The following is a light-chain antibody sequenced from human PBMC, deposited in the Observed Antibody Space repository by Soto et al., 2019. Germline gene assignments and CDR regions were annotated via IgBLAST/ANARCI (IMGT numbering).Light chain of an antibody. J-gene: IGKJ5*01. CDR3: QQYGSPPIT. Sequence: EIVLTQSPCTRSFSPGERAALSFMASQSVSSTYLAWYQQQPGQAPRLLMSGTSNRATGTPDRFSGSGSGTDFTLTISRLEPEDFAVYYCQQYGSPPITFGQGTRLEI. CDR2: GTS. CDR1: QSVSSTY. V-gene: IGKV3-20*01.